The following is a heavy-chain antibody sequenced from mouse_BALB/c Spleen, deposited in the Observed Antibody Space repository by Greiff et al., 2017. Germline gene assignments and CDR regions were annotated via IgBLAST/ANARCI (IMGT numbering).Heavy chain of an antibody. CDR3: ARNGDRYDVWFAY. J-gene: IGHJ3*01. Sequence: EVQLVESGGGLVQPGGSRKLSCAASGFTFSSFGMHWVRQAPEKGLEWVAYISSGSSTIYYADTVKGRFTISRDNPKNTLFLQMTSLRSEDTAMYYCARNGDRYDVWFAYWGQGTLVTVSA. V-gene: IGHV5-17*02. D-gene: IGHD2-14*01. CDR2: ISSGSSTI. CDR1: GFTFSSFG.